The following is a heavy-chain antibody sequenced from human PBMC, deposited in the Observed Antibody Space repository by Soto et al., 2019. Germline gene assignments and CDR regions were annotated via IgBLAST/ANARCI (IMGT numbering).Heavy chain of an antibody. CDR3: ARDHGYRGSEKVDH. D-gene: IGHD5-12*01. Sequence: QLVQSGADVKKPGASVKVSCKTSGYIFTSYDIHWVRQAPGQNLEWMGWINVGNGDTKYSERFQGRLTLTRDTSASTAYMELSTLRSEDTAVYFCARDHGYRGSEKVDHWGQGTLVTVSS. CDR2: INVGNGDT. J-gene: IGHJ5*02. V-gene: IGHV1-3*01. CDR1: GYIFTSYD.